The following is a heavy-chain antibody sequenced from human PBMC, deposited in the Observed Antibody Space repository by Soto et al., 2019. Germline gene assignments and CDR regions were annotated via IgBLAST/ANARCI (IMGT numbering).Heavy chain of an antibody. CDR1: GGTFSSYA. Sequence: SVKVSCKASGGTFSSYAISWVRQAPGQGLEWMGGIIPIFGTANYAQKFQGRVTITADESTSTAYMELSSLRSEDTAVYYCARGGDHILTQYYYYAMEVWGQGTTVTVSS. CDR2: IIPIFGTA. V-gene: IGHV1-69*13. D-gene: IGHD3-9*01. CDR3: ARGGDHILTQYYYYAMEV. J-gene: IGHJ6*02.